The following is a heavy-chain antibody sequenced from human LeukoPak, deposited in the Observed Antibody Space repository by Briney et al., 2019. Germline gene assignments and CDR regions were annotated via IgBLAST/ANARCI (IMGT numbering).Heavy chain of an antibody. J-gene: IGHJ6*03. D-gene: IGHD4-11*01. CDR1: GGSFSGYY. Sequence: SETLSLTCAVYGGSFSGYYWSWIRQPPGKGLEWIGEINHSGSTNYNPSLKSRVTISVDTSKNQFSLKLSSVTVADTAVYYCAREHYSILRSNYHYMDVWGKGTTVTVSS. CDR3: AREHYSILRSNYHYMDV. V-gene: IGHV4-34*01. CDR2: INHSGST.